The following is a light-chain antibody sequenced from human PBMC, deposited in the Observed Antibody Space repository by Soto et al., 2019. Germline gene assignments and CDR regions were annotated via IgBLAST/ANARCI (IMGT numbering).Light chain of an antibody. J-gene: IGLJ3*02. V-gene: IGLV7-46*01. CDR2: DTT. Sequence: QAVVTQEPSLAVSPGGPVTLTCGSSTGTVTSGHYPSWFQQKPGQAPRTLIYDTTNKHSWTPARFSGSLLGGKAALTLSGAQPEDEAEYYCLLSYTGARVFGGGTKLTVL. CDR3: LLSYTGARV. CDR1: TGTVTSGHY.